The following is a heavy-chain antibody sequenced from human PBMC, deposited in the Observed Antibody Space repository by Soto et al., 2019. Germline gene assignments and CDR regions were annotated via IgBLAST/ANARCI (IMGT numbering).Heavy chain of an antibody. D-gene: IGHD3-22*01. CDR2: IIPIFGTA. V-gene: IGHV1-69*13. CDR3: ARGDYDSSGYYDSNNWFDP. CDR1: GGTFSSYA. Sequence: SVKVSCKASGGTFSSYAISWVRQAPGQGLEWMGGIIPIFGTANYAQKFQGRVTITADESTSTAYMELSSLRSEDTAVYYCARGDYDSSGYYDSNNWFDPWAREPWSPSPQ. J-gene: IGHJ5*02.